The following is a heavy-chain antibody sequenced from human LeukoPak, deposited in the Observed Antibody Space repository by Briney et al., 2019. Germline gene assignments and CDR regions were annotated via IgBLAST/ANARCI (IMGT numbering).Heavy chain of an antibody. CDR1: GFTFTNYW. CDR3: ARRATVTTRFDY. V-gene: IGHV4-34*01. Sequence: PGGSLRLSCVASGFTFTNYWMSWVRQPPGKGLEWIGEINHSGSTNYNPPLKSRVTISVDTSKNQFSLKLSSVTAADTAVYYCARRATVTTRFDYWGQGTLVTVSS. J-gene: IGHJ4*02. D-gene: IGHD4-17*01. CDR2: INHSGST.